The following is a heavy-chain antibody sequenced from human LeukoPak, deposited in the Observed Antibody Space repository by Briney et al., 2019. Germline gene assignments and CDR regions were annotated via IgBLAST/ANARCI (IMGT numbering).Heavy chain of an antibody. V-gene: IGHV4-38-2*02. Sequence: SETLSLTCTVSGYSISSVYYWGWIRQPPGKGLEWIGSIYHSGSTYYNPSLKSRVTISVDTSKDQFSLKLSSVTAADTAVYYCARDMYYYGSGSYYIGFDYWGQGTLVTVSS. CDR1: GYSISSVYY. J-gene: IGHJ4*02. D-gene: IGHD3-10*01. CDR3: ARDMYYYGSGSYYIGFDY. CDR2: IYHSGST.